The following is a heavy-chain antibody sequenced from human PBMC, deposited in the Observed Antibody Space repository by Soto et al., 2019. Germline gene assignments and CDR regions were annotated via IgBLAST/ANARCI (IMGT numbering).Heavy chain of an antibody. V-gene: IGHV3-23*01. Sequence: GSLRLSCAASGFTFSSYAMSWVRQAPGKGLEWVSAISGSGGSTYYADSVKGRFTISRDNSKNTLYLQMNSLRAEDTAVYYCAKGSNVVVAVQHWGQGTLVTVSS. CDR3: AKGSNVVVAVQH. CDR1: GFTFSSYA. CDR2: ISGSGGST. J-gene: IGHJ1*01. D-gene: IGHD2-15*01.